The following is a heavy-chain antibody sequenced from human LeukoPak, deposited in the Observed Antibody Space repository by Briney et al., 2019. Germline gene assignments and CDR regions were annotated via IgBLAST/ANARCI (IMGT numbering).Heavy chain of an antibody. CDR3: ARDRNGGNTYYFDY. CDR1: GFTFSSYS. CDR2: ISSSSSYI. D-gene: IGHD4-23*01. J-gene: IGHJ4*02. V-gene: IGHV3-21*04. Sequence: GGSLRLSCAASGFTFSSYSMNWVRQAPGKGLEWVSSISSSSSYIYYADSVKGRFTFSRDSAKNSLYLQMNSLRAEDTALYYCARDRNGGNTYYFDYWGQGTLVTVSS.